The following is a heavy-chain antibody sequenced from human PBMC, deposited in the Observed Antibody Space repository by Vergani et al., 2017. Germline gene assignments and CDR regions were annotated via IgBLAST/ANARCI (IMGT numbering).Heavy chain of an antibody. CDR3: ARDYYYDSSGYSN. CDR2: ISYDGSNK. V-gene: IGHV3-30-3*01. Sequence: QVQLVESGGGVVQPGRSLRLSCAASGFTFSSYAMHWVRQAPGKGLEWVAVISYDGSNKYYADSVKGRFTISRDNSKNTLYLQMNSLRAEDTAVYYCARDYYYDSSGYSNWGQGTLVTVSS. D-gene: IGHD3-22*01. J-gene: IGHJ4*02. CDR1: GFTFSSYA.